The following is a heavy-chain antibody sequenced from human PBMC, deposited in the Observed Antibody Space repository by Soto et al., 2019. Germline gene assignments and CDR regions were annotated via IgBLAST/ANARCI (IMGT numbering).Heavy chain of an antibody. V-gene: IGHV3-15*07. CDR3: TTDVLFSYYDSSGYPGRDY. Sequence: PGGSLRLSCAASGFTFSNAWMNWVRQAPGKGLEWVGRIKSKTDGGTTDYAAPVKGRFTISRDDSKNTLYLQMNSLKTEDTAVYYCTTDVLFSYYDSSGYPGRDYWGQGALVTVSS. CDR2: IKSKTDGGTT. J-gene: IGHJ4*02. D-gene: IGHD3-22*01. CDR1: GFTFSNAW.